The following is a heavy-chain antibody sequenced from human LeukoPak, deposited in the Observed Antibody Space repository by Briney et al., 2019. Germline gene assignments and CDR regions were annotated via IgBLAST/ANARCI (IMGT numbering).Heavy chain of an antibody. V-gene: IGHV3-23*01. J-gene: IGHJ4*02. CDR1: GFTFSSYA. CDR3: AKDLKSGSYYSVFDY. D-gene: IGHD3-10*01. Sequence: GGSLRLSCAASGFTFSSYAMSWVRQAPGKGLEWVSVISGSGGSTYYADSVKGRFTISRDNSKNTLYLQMNSLRAEDTAVYYCAKDLKSGSYYSVFDYWGQGTLVTVSS. CDR2: ISGSGGST.